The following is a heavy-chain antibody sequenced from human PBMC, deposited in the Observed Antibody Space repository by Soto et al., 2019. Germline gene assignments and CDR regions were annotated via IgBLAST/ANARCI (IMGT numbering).Heavy chain of an antibody. V-gene: IGHV4-59*01. CDR3: ARCFSGNYPSRPEEQYYFDS. CDR1: GDSIRSYY. J-gene: IGHJ4*02. D-gene: IGHD1-26*01. CDR2: IYYSGYT. Sequence: SETLSLTCTVSGDSIRSYYWSRIRQPPGKGLEWIGYIYYSGYTSYNPSLKSRVTISVDTSKNQFSLKLNSVTAADTAVYYCARCFSGNYPSRPEEQYYFDSWGQGTLVTVSS.